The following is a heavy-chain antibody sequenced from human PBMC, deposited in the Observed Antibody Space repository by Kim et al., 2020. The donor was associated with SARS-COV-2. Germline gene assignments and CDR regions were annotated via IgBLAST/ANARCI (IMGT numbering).Heavy chain of an antibody. CDR1: GFTFRDFY. Sequence: GGSLRLSCAASGFTFRDFYMSWIRQAPGKGLEWISHISSSGRMQNYVGSMKGRLTISRDNAENSLSLEMTSLRADDTAVDFCARLENGYDSRFSDWYFDLWGRGTLVTVSS. V-gene: IGHV3-11*01. CDR2: ISSSGRMQ. D-gene: IGHD5-12*01. J-gene: IGHJ2*01. CDR3: ARLENGYDSRFSDWYFDL.